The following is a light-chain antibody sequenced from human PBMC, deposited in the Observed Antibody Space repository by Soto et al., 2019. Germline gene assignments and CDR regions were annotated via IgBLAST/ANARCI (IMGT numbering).Light chain of an antibody. CDR3: QQRSNWPG. V-gene: IGKV3-11*01. CDR2: DAS. CDR1: QSVSSY. J-gene: IGKJ5*01. Sequence: EIVLTQSPATLSLSPGERATLSCRASQSVSSYLAWYQQKPGQALRLLIYDASNRATGIPARFSGSGSGTDFTLTISSLEPEDFAVYYCQQRSNWPGFGQGTRLEIK.